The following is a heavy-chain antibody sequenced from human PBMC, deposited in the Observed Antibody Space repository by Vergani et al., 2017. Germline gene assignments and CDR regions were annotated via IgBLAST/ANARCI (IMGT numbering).Heavy chain of an antibody. CDR3: GRGSDNYN. D-gene: IGHD5-24*01. CDR2: IKNTGDST. Sequence: EVQLLQSEGAVVQPGGSLRFSWVALGSPFSGNALSWVRQGPGQGLEWVSSIKNTGDSTHYADSVKGRFTISRDNSKNTLYLQMNSLRVEDTAVYYCGRGSDNYNWGQGTLVTVSS. J-gene: IGHJ4*02. V-gene: IGHV3-23*01. CDR1: GSPFSGNA.